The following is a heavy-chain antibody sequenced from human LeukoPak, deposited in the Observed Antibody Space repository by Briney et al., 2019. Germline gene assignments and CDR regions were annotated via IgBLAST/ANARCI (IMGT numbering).Heavy chain of an antibody. Sequence: GGSLRLSCAASGFTVSSNYMSWVRQAPGKGLEWVSVIYSGGRTYYADSVTGRFTISRDNSKNTLYLQMNSLRAEDTAVYYCARVDGYYYYYMDVWGKGTTVTVSS. J-gene: IGHJ6*03. V-gene: IGHV3-53*01. CDR1: GFTVSSNY. CDR2: IYSGGRT. D-gene: IGHD5-24*01. CDR3: ARVDGYYYYYMDV.